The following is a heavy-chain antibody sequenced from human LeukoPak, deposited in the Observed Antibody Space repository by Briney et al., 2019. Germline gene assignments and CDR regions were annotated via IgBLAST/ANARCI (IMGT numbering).Heavy chain of an antibody. J-gene: IGHJ5*02. Sequence: GGSLRLSCAASGFTGSHNYMSWVRQAQGKGLEWVSATHSSGGTYYADSVKGRFTISRDTSKNTLYLQINSLSVEDTAVYYCIVFGDSNHWGQGTLVTVSS. D-gene: IGHD4-17*01. CDR1: GFTGSHNY. V-gene: IGHV3-53*01. CDR3: IVFGDSNH. CDR2: THSSGGT.